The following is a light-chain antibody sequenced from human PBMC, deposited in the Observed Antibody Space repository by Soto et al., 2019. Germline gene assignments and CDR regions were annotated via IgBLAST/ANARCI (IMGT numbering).Light chain of an antibody. CDR1: QSVSSSF. J-gene: IGKJ4*01. Sequence: GVKHSPATLSLSPGERATLSCRTSQSVSSSFVAWFQQKPGQAPRLLIFGTSSRATGIPDRFSGSGSETHFTLTINGLQPEDFAMYFCQQYNNWPLTFGGGTKVDIK. V-gene: IGKV3-20*01. CDR2: GTS. CDR3: QQYNNWPLT.